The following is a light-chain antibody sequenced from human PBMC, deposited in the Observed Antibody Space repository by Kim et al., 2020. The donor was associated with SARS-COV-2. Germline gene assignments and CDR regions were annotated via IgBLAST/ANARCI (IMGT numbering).Light chain of an antibody. CDR3: QQYNNWPPYT. CDR2: GAS. J-gene: IGKJ2*01. Sequence: VSPGERATLSCRASQSVSSKLAWYQQTPGQAPRLLIYGASTRATGIPARFSGSGSGTEFTLTISSLQPEDFAVYYCQQYNNWPPYTFGQGTKLEI. V-gene: IGKV3-15*01. CDR1: QSVSSK.